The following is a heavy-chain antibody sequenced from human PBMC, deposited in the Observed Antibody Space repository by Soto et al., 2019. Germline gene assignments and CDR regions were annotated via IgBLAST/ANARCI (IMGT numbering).Heavy chain of an antibody. J-gene: IGHJ6*02. D-gene: IGHD3-10*01. CDR3: ARDGAALWFGELLYRSPPDYYYYGMDV. V-gene: IGHV1-46*01. Sequence: ASVKVSCKASGYTFTSYYMHWVRQAPGQGLGWMGIINPRGGSTSYAQKFQGRVTMTRDTSTSTVYMELSSLRSEDTAVYYCARDGAALWFGELLYRSPPDYYYYGMDVWGQGTTVTVSS. CDR2: INPRGGST. CDR1: GYTFTSYY.